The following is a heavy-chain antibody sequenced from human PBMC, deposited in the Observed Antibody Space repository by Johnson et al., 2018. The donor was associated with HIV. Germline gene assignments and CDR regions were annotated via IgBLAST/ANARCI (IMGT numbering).Heavy chain of an antibody. CDR2: ISYDGSSK. J-gene: IGHJ3*02. D-gene: IGHD2-2*01. V-gene: IGHV3-30-3*01. CDR1: GFTFSSYA. CDR3: ATNQYQLPAPFDI. Sequence: VQLVESGGGLVQPGGSLRLSCAASGFTFSSYAMHWVRQAPGKGLEWVAVISYDGSSKYYAESVKGRFTISRDNSKNTLFLQMNSLRAEDAAVYYCATNQYQLPAPFDIWGQGTMVTVSS.